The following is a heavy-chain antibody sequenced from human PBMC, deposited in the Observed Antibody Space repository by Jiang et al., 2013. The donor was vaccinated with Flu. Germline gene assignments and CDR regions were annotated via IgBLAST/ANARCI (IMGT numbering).Heavy chain of an antibody. CDR3: AKNRGYSGYPINYYYYYGMDV. J-gene: IGHJ6*02. CDR1: GYSFTSYW. Sequence: VESGAEVKKPGEPLKISCKGSGYSFTSYWIGWVRQMPGKGLEWMGIIYPGDSDTRYSPSFQGQVTISADKSISTAYLQWSSLKASDTAMYYCAKNRGYSGYPINYYYYYGMDVWGQGTTVTVSS. D-gene: IGHD5-12*01. CDR2: IYPGDSDT. V-gene: IGHV5-51*01.